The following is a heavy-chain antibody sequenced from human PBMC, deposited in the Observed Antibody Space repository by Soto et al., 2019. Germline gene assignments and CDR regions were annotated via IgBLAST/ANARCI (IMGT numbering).Heavy chain of an antibody. CDR3: ARVSIGYYYDSSGYFHAFDI. Sequence: ASVKVSCKASGYTFTSYAMHWVRQAPGQRLEWMGWINAGNGNTKYSQKFQGRVTITRDTSASTAYMELSSLRSEDTAVYYCARVSIGYYYDSSGYFHAFDIWGQGTMVTVSS. J-gene: IGHJ3*02. D-gene: IGHD3-22*01. CDR2: INAGNGNT. CDR1: GYTFTSYA. V-gene: IGHV1-3*01.